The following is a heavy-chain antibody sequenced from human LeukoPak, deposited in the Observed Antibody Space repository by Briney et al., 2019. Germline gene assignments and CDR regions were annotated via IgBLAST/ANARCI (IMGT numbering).Heavy chain of an antibody. J-gene: IGHJ4*02. CDR3: ARDYQEYCDNGRFGDS. CDR2: ISRGGTI. Sequence: GGSLRLSCSASGFTFSRYAMHWLRQAPGKGLEWVSYISRGGTIYYAEAVKGRFTISRDNAKNSLFLQMDSLRAEDTAVYYCARDYQEYCDNGRFGDSWGQGTLVTVSA. CDR1: GFTFSRYA. D-gene: IGHD4-17*01. V-gene: IGHV3-48*03.